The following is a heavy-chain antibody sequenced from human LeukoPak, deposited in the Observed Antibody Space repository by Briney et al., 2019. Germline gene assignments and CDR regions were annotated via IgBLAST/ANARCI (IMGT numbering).Heavy chain of an antibody. J-gene: IGHJ5*02. V-gene: IGHV1-8*01. CDR3: ARGERNWLFLNNWLDP. Sequence: GASVKVSCKASGYTFIDYDINWVRQAAGQGLEWMGWMNPKSGDAGYATKFQGRVTMTRDTSMDTAYMELKSLGPDDTAVYYCARGERNWLFLNNWLDPWGQGTLVSVSS. D-gene: IGHD1-1*01. CDR1: GYTFIDYD. CDR2: MNPKSGDA.